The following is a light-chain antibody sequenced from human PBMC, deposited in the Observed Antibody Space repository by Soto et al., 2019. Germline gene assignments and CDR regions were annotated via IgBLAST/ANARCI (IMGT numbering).Light chain of an antibody. V-gene: IGKV1-39*01. Sequence: DIQLTQSPSSLSASVGDRVTISCRASQSISNYLNWYQQKPGKAPKLLIYAAASWQSRVPSRCIGSGAGTDFTLTISSLQPEDYVTYYCQQSYSTPPTFGQGTKVDI. CDR2: AAA. CDR3: QQSYSTPPT. CDR1: QSISNY. J-gene: IGKJ1*01.